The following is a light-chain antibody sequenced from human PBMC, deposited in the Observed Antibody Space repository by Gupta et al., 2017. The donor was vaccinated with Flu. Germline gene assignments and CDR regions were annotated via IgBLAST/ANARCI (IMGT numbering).Light chain of an antibody. CDR3: AAWDDSLNGYV. J-gene: IGLJ1*01. CDR1: SSNIGSNS. V-gene: IGLV1-44*01. Sequence: QSVLAQPPSPSGTPGQRVTISCSESSSNIGSNSVNWYQLLPGTAPKLLIYSNDRRPSGVPDRFSGSRSGTSASLAISGLQAEDEADYYCAAWDDSLNGYVFGTGTKFIVL. CDR2: SND.